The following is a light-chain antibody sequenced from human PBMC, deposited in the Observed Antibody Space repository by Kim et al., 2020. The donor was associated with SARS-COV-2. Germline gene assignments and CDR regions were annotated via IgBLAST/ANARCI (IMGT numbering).Light chain of an antibody. V-gene: IGLV7-43*01. CDR3: LLYYGDAWV. Sequence: PGGTVTLTCASTTGAVPSGYYPHWFQQKPGQAPRTRIYSTSNKHSWTPARFSGSLLGGKAALTLSGVQPEDEAGYYCLLYYGDAWVFGGGTQLTVL. CDR2: STS. J-gene: IGLJ3*02. CDR1: TGAVPSGYY.